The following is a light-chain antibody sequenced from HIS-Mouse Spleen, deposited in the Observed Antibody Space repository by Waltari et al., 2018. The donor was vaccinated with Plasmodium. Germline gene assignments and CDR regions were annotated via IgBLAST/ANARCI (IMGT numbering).Light chain of an antibody. J-gene: IGLJ3*02. CDR2: EAS. Sequence: SYELTQPPSVSVSPGQTARITCSGDALPQHYAYWYQQKSGQAPVLVIYEASKRPSGIPGRFSGSSSGTMATLTISGAQVEDEADYYCYSTDSSGNHRVFGGGTKLTVL. V-gene: IGLV3-10*01. CDR3: YSTDSSGNHRV. CDR1: ALPQHY.